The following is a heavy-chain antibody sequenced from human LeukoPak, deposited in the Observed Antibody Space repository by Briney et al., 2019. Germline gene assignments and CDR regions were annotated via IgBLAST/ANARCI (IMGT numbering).Heavy chain of an antibody. D-gene: IGHD1-26*01. J-gene: IGHJ4*02. V-gene: IGHV3-48*03. Sequence: PGRSLRLSCVASGFTFSSYEMNWVRQAPGKGLEWVSYISSSGSTIYYADSVKGRFIISRDNAKNSLYLQMNSLRAEDTAVYYCARMWATAFDYWGQGTLVTVSS. CDR1: GFTFSSYE. CDR3: ARMWATAFDY. CDR2: ISSSGSTI.